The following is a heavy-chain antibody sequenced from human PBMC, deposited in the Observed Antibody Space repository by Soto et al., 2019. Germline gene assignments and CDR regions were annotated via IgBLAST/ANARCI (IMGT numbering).Heavy chain of an antibody. V-gene: IGHV3-74*01. J-gene: IGHJ4*02. CDR3: ARDAYCGGDCYSR. D-gene: IGHD2-21*02. CDR1: GFTFSSYW. CDR2: INSDGSST. Sequence: EVQLVESGGGLVQPGGSLRLSCAASGFTFSSYWMHWVRQAPGKGLVWVSRINSDGSSTSYADSVKGRFTISRDNAENTLYLQMNSLRAEDTAVYYCARDAYCGGDCYSRWGQGTLVTVSS.